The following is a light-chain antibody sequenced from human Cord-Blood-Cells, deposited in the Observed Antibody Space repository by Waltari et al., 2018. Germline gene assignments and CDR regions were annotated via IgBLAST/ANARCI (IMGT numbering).Light chain of an antibody. Sequence: QSALTPPASVSGSPGQSITLPCTGTRSDVGTYNLVPWYQQHPGKAPKLMIYEGSKRPSGVSNRFSGSKSGNTASLTISGLQAEDEADYYCCSYAGSSTVFGGGTKLTVL. J-gene: IGLJ2*01. CDR1: RSDVGTYNL. CDR3: CSYAGSSTV. CDR2: EGS. V-gene: IGLV2-23*01.